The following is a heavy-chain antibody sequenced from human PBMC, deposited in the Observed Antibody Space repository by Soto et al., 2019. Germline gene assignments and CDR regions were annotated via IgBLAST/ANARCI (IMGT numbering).Heavy chain of an antibody. CDR3: AREVVGAPNDY. Sequence: QVQLQESGPGLVKPSETLSLTCTVSGGSVSSGSYYWSWIRQPPGKGLEWIGYIYYSGSTNYNPSLKSRVTISVDTSKNQFSLKLSSVTAADTAVYYCAREVVGAPNDYWGQGTLVPVSS. CDR1: GGSVSSGSYY. V-gene: IGHV4-61*01. J-gene: IGHJ4*02. D-gene: IGHD1-26*01. CDR2: IYYSGST.